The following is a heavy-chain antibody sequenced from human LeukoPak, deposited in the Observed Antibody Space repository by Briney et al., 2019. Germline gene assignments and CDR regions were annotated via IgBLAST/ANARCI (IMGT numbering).Heavy chain of an antibody. CDR1: GGSISSYY. CDR3: ARVSRGWPYYYGMDV. Sequence: SETLSLTCTVSGGSISSYYWSWIRQPPGKGLEWIGYIYYSGSTNYNPSLKSRVTISVDTSKNQFSLKLSSVTAADTAVYYCARVSRGWPYYYGMDVRGQGTTVTVSS. CDR2: IYYSGST. D-gene: IGHD6-19*01. V-gene: IGHV4-59*01. J-gene: IGHJ6*02.